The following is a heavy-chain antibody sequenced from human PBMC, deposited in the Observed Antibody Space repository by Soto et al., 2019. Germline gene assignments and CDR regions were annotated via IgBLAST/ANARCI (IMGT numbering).Heavy chain of an antibody. CDR1: GESFSGYY. V-gene: IGHV4-34*01. CDR3: ATTITGTTGLGY. CDR2: INHSGST. D-gene: IGHD1-20*01. Sequence: PSETLSLTCAVYGESFSGYYWSWIRQPPRKGLEWIGEINHSGSTNYNPSLQSRVSISVDTSKNQFSLKLSSVTAADTALYYCATTITGTTGLGYWGQRTLVTVSS. J-gene: IGHJ4*02.